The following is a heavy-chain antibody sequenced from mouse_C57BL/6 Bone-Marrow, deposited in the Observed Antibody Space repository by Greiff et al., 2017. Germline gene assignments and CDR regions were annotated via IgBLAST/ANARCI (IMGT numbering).Heavy chain of an antibody. CDR2: ISYSGST. CDR3: VYGYPVGYYAMDY. D-gene: IGHD2-2*01. Sequence: EVQLQESGPGLAKPSQTLSLTCSVTGYSITSDYWNWIRKFPGNKLEYIGYISYSGSTYYNPSLKSRISITRDTYKNQYYLQLKSVTTDDTSTCYSVYGYPVGYYAMDYWGQGTSVTVSS. CDR1: GYSITSDY. J-gene: IGHJ4*01. V-gene: IGHV3-8*01.